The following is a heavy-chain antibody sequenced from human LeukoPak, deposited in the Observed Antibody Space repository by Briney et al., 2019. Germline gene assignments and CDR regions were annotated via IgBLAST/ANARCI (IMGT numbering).Heavy chain of an antibody. J-gene: IGHJ4*02. D-gene: IGHD6-19*01. CDR1: GFTFSSYE. Sequence: GGSLRLSCAASGFTFSSYEMNWVRQAPGKGLEWVSYISSSGSAIYYADSVKGRFTISRDNAKNSLYLQMNSLRAEDTAVYYCARAKIGKQFRFTYFDYWGQGTLVTVSS. V-gene: IGHV3-48*03. CDR3: ARAKIGKQFRFTYFDY. CDR2: ISSSGSAI.